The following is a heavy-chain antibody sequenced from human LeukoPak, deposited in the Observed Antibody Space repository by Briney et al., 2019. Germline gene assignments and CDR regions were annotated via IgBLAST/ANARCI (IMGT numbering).Heavy chain of an antibody. V-gene: IGHV1-2*02. J-gene: IGHJ4*02. CDR2: IYPNSGAT. CDR1: GYTFSSYD. Sequence: GASVKVSCKASGYTFSSYDINWVRQATGQGLEWMGYIYPNSGATKYAQKFQGRVTVTRDTSISTAYMELRSLRSDDTAVYYCARVIVAGALMWGQGTLVTVSS. D-gene: IGHD1-26*01. CDR3: ARVIVAGALM.